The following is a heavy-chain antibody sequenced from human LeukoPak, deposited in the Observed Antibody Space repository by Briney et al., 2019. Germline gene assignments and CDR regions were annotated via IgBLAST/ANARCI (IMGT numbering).Heavy chain of an antibody. CDR3: AKGSRQWLLPEQDY. CDR1: GFTFDDYA. J-gene: IGHJ4*02. D-gene: IGHD3-22*01. V-gene: IGHV3-9*01. Sequence: PGGSLRLSCAASGFTFDDYAMHWVRQAPGKGLEWVSGISWNSGSIGYADSVKGRFTISRDNAKNSLYLQMNSLRAEDTALYYCAKGSRQWLLPEQDYWGQGTLVTVSS. CDR2: ISWNSGSI.